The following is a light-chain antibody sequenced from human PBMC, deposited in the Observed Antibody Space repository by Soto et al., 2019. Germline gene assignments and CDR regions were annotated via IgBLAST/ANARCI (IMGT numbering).Light chain of an antibody. V-gene: IGLV1-40*01. J-gene: IGLJ3*02. CDR2: GNR. CDR3: QAYDYSLTAFV. CDR1: NSNLGAGYD. Sequence: VVTQPPSVSGAPGQRVTISCTGNNSNLGAGYDVHWYQQLPGAAPKLVIFGNRNRPSGVPERFSGSKSGTSASLAITGLQAEDEADYYCQAYDYSLTAFVFGGGTKVTVL.